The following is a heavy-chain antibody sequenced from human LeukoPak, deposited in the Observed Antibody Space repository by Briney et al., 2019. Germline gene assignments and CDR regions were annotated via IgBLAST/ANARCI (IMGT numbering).Heavy chain of an antibody. D-gene: IGHD1-1*01. CDR3: ARDRWKTTERGIDY. V-gene: IGHV4-31*03. CDR1: GGSISSGGYY. Sequence: NSSETLSLTCTVSGGSISSGGYYWSWIRQHPGKGLEWIGHIYYRGSTSYSPSLKSRVIISVDTSKNQFSLKLTSVTAADTAIYYCARDRWKTTERGIDYWGQGTLVTVSS. J-gene: IGHJ4*02. CDR2: IYYRGST.